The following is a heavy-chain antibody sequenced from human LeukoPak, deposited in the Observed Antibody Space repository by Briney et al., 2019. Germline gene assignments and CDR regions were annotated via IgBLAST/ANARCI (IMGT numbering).Heavy chain of an antibody. D-gene: IGHD3-22*01. Sequence: GASVKVSCKASGYTFTGYYMHWVRQAPGQGLEGMGWINPNSGGTNYAQKFQGRVTMTRDTSISTAYMELSRLTSDDTAVYYCARGYYDSSGFEYFQDWGQGTLVTVSS. CDR3: ARGYYDSSGFEYFQD. CDR1: GYTFTGYY. CDR2: INPNSGGT. V-gene: IGHV1-2*02. J-gene: IGHJ1*01.